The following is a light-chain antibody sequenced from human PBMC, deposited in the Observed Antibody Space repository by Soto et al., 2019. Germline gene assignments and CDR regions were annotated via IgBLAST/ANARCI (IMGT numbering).Light chain of an antibody. V-gene: IGKV3-20*01. Sequence: ESVLTQSPGTLSLSPGERATLSCRASQSVSSSYLAWDQQKPGQAPRLLIYGASSRATGIPDRFSGSGSGTEFTLTISRLEPEDFAVYYCQQYGSSPPTFGQGTKVEI. CDR2: GAS. J-gene: IGKJ1*01. CDR1: QSVSSSY. CDR3: QQYGSSPPT.